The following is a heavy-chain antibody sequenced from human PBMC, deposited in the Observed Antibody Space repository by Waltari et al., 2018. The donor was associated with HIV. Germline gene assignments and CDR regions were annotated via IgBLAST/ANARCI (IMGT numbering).Heavy chain of an antibody. CDR1: GFSLSTSGVG. J-gene: IGHJ4*02. D-gene: IGHD3-16*01. Sequence: QITLKESGPTLVKPTQTLTLTCTFSGFSLSTSGVGVGWIRQPPGKALEWLALIYWDDDKRYSPSLKSRLTITKDTSKNQVVLTMTNMDPVDTATYYCAHGITFGAATDFDYWGQGTLVTVSS. V-gene: IGHV2-5*02. CDR2: IYWDDDK. CDR3: AHGITFGAATDFDY.